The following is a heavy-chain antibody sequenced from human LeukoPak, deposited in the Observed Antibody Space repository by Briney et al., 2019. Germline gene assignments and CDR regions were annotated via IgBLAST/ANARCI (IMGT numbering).Heavy chain of an antibody. D-gene: IGHD6-6*01. CDR3: ARSIAARYFDL. CDR1: GFTFSSYA. J-gene: IGHJ4*02. CDR2: MYSGGRT. Sequence: GGSLRLSCAASGFTFSSYAMSWVRQAPGKGLEWVSVMYSGGRTYYADSVKGRFTISRDNSKNTLDLQMSSLRAEDTAVYYCARSIAARYFDLWGQGTVVTVSS. V-gene: IGHV3-66*01.